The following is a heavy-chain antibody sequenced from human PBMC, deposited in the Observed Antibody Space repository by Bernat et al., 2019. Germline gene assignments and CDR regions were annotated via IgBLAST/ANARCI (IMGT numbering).Heavy chain of an antibody. CDR3: ARQDDFWSGFVV. V-gene: IGHV3-66*04. J-gene: IGHJ5*02. CDR1: GFTVSSNY. CDR2: VYSDGST. D-gene: IGHD3-3*01. Sequence: EVQLVESGGGLVQPGGSLRLSCAASGFTVSSNYMSWVRQAPGNGLEWVSIVYSDGSTYYADSVKGRFTSSRDNSKNTVFLQMSSLRVDDMAVYYCARQDDFWSGFVVWGQGTLVTVSS.